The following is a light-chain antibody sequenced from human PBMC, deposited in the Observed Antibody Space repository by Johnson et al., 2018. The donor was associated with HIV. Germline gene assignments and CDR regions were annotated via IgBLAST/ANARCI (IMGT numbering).Light chain of an antibody. CDR2: DNN. CDR3: GTWDSSLSVLYV. Sequence: QSVLTQPPSVSAAPGQKVTISCSGSSSNIRNNYVSWYQQLPGTAPKLLIYDNNKRPSGIPDRFSGSKSGTSATLGITGLQTGDEADYYCGTWDSSLSVLYVFGTGTKVTVL. CDR1: SSNIRNNY. J-gene: IGLJ1*01. V-gene: IGLV1-51*01.